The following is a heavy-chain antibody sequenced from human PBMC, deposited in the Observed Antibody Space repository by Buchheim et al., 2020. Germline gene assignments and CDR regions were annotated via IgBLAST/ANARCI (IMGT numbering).Heavy chain of an antibody. J-gene: IGHJ6*03. CDR1: GYTFTSYG. D-gene: IGHD2-15*01. CDR2: ISAYNGNT. CDR3: ARARYGYCSGGSCYAYYYYMDV. Sequence: QVQLVQSGAEVKKPGASVKVSCKASGYTFTSYGISWVRQAPGQGLEWMGWISAYNGNTNYAQKLQGRVTMTTDPSTSTAYMELRRLRSDDTAVYYCARARYGYCSGGSCYAYYYYMDVWGKGTT. V-gene: IGHV1-18*01.